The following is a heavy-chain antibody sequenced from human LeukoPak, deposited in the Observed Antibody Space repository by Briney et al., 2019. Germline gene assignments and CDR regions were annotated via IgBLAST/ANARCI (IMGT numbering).Heavy chain of an antibody. J-gene: IGHJ3*02. Sequence: ETLSLTCTVSGGSISSYYWSWIRQPPGKGLEWVSSISSSSSYIYYADSVKGRFTISRDNAKNSLYLQMNSLRAEDTAVYYCARKYYHDSSGYHAFDIWGQGTMVTVSS. CDR3: ARKYYHDSSGYHAFDI. D-gene: IGHD3-22*01. CDR1: GGSISSYY. V-gene: IGHV3-21*01. CDR2: ISSSSSYI.